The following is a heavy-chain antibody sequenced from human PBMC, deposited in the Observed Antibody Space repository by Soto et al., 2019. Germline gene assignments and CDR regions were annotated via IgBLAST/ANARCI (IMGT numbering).Heavy chain of an antibody. CDR2: INDSGDT. V-gene: IGHV3-23*01. D-gene: IGHD6-6*01. CDR3: AKRVAYSSSSAYFDY. Sequence: GVLRLSCAASGFTFSTYGMSWVLQAPGKGLEWVSSINDSGDTYYGDSVKGRFTISRDNSKNTLYLQMNSLSAEDTAVYYCAKRVAYSSSSAYFDYWAQGTLVTVSS. CDR1: GFTFSTYG. J-gene: IGHJ4*02.